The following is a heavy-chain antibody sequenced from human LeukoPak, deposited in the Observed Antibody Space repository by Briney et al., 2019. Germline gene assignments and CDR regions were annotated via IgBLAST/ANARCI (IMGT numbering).Heavy chain of an antibody. CDR3: AKYETGYYGSGSYSLLDY. CDR2: ISGSGGST. Sequence: GGSLRLSCAASGFTFSSYAMSWVRQAPGKGLEWVSAISGSGGSTYYADSVKGRFTISRDNSKNTLYLQMNSLRAEDTAVYYCAKYETGYYGSGSYSLLDYWGQGTLVTVSS. D-gene: IGHD3-10*01. V-gene: IGHV3-23*01. CDR1: GFTFSSYA. J-gene: IGHJ4*02.